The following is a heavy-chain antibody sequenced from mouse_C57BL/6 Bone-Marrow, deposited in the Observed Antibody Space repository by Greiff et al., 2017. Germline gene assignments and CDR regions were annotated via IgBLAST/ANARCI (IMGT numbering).Heavy chain of an antibody. D-gene: IGHD1-1*01. CDR1: GFTFSSYT. V-gene: IGHV5-9*01. J-gene: IGHJ2*01. CDR2: ISGGGGNT. CDR3: ARGYGSSYRY. Sequence: EVHLVESGGGLVKPGGSLKLSCAASGFTFSSYTMSWVRQTPEKRLEWVATISGGGGNTYYPDSVKGRFTISRDNAKNTLYLQMSSLRSEDTALYYCARGYGSSYRYWGQGTTLTVSS.